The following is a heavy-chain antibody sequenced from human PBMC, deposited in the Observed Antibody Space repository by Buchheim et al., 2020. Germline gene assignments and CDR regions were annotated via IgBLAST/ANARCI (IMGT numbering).Heavy chain of an antibody. CDR3: AKPVGLCGGDCFPGQFVAPNVFDI. D-gene: IGHD2-21*02. J-gene: IGHJ3*02. CDR2: ISYDGSNK. CDR1: GYTFSSYG. V-gene: IGHV3-30*18. Sequence: QVHLVESGGGVVQPGRSLRLSCAASGYTFSSYGMHWVRQTPGKGLEWVAVISYDGSNKYYADSVKGRFTISRDNSKNTLYLQMNSLRPEDTAVYYCAKPVGLCGGDCFPGQFVAPNVFDIWGQGT.